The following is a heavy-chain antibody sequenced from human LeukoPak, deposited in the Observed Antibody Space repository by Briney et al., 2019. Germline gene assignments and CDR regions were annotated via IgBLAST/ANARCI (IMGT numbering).Heavy chain of an antibody. J-gene: IGHJ2*01. Sequence: ASVKVSCKASGYTFTSYYMHWVRQAPGQGLEWMGIINPSGGSTSYAQKFQGRVTMTRDMSTSTVCMELSSLRSEDTAVYYCASSSGYGDYVGYFDLWGRGTLVTVSS. CDR3: ASSSGYGDYVGYFDL. V-gene: IGHV1-46*01. CDR2: INPSGGST. CDR1: GYTFTSYY. D-gene: IGHD4-17*01.